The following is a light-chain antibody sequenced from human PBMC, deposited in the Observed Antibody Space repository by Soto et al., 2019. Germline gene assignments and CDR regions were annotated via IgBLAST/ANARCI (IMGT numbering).Light chain of an antibody. CDR1: QRISSY. Sequence: DIQMTQSPSSLSASVGDRVTITCRASQRISSYLNWYQQIPGKAPKLLIYAASSLQSGVPSRFSGSGSGTDFTLTISSLQPEDFATYYCQQSYSAPPSTFGQGTRLE. J-gene: IGKJ5*01. V-gene: IGKV1-39*01. CDR3: QQSYSAPPST. CDR2: AAS.